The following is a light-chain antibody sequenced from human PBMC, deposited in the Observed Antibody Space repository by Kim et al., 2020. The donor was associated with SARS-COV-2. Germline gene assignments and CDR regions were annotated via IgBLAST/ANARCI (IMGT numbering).Light chain of an antibody. CDR2: AAS. V-gene: IGKV1-39*01. Sequence: DIQMTQSPSSLSASVGDRVTITCRASQSISSYLNWYQQKPGKAPKLLIYAASSLQSGVPSRFSGSGSGTDFTLTISSLQPEDFATYYCQQSYSTPPLTFGGATKVDIK. J-gene: IGKJ4*01. CDR3: QQSYSTPPLT. CDR1: QSISSY.